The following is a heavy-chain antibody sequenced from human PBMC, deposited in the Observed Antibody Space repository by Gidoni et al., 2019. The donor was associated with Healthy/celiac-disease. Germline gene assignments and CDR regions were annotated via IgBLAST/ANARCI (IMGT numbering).Heavy chain of an antibody. CDR3: ARACWDSSGYLLYYFDY. J-gene: IGHJ4*02. Sequence: SGGSISSYYWSWIRQPPGKGLEWIGYIYYSGSTNYNPSLKSRVTISVDTSKNQFSLKLSSVTAAETAVYYWARACWDSSGYLLYYFDYWGQGTLVTVSS. V-gene: IGHV4-59*01. D-gene: IGHD3-22*01. CDR1: GGSISSYY. CDR2: IYYSGST.